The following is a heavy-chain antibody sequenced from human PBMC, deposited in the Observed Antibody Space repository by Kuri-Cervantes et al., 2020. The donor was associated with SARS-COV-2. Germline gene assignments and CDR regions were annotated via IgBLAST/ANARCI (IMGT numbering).Heavy chain of an antibody. CDR1: GGSISSSSYY. CDR2: IYHSGST. J-gene: IGHJ4*02. CDR3: ARAYRSGYLGF. V-gene: IGHV4-39*07. D-gene: IGHD5-12*01. Sequence: SETLSLTCTVSGGSISSSSYYWGWIRQPPGKGLEWIGSIYHSGSTYYNPSLKSRVTISVDTSKNQFSLKLSSVTAADTAVYYCARAYRSGYLGFWGQGTLVTVSS.